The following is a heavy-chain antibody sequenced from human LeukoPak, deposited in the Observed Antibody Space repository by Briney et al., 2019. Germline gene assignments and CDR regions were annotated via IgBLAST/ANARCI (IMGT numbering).Heavy chain of an antibody. CDR3: ARSNWGGAFDI. CDR1: GYRFTSYS. D-gene: IGHD7-27*01. CDR2: FYPGDSDT. J-gene: IGHJ3*02. Sequence: GESLNTSCKGTGYRFTSYSIGWARQLPGKGREWMGIFYPGDSDTRYSPSFQGQVTISADKSISTAYLQWSSLKASDTAMYYCARSNWGGAFDIWGQGTMVTVSS. V-gene: IGHV5-51*01.